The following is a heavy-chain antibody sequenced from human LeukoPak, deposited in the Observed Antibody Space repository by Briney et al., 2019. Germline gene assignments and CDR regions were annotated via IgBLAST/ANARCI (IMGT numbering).Heavy chain of an antibody. Sequence: ASLKVSCKASGYTFTDYYIHWVRQAPGQGLEWMGWINPNSGGTNYAQNFQGRVTMTRDTYITTAYMDLSRLRLDDTAVYYCAVGRRTDFDYWGQGTLVTVSS. V-gene: IGHV1-2*02. CDR1: GYTFTDYY. D-gene: IGHD1-26*01. CDR2: INPNSGGT. J-gene: IGHJ4*02. CDR3: AVGRRTDFDY.